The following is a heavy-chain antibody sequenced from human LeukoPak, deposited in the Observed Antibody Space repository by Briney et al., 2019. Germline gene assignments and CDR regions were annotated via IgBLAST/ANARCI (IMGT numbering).Heavy chain of an antibody. J-gene: IGHJ5*02. D-gene: IGHD3-9*01. CDR1: GYTFNNYG. CDR3: AKDWHILTGRNCFDP. V-gene: IGHV1-18*01. Sequence: VSVKVSCKASGYTFNNYGISWVRQAPGQGLEWMGWVTSYNGDTNYAQKFQGRVTMSTDTSTSTAYMELRSLRFDDTAIYYCAKDWHILTGRNCFDPWGQGTLVTVSS. CDR2: VTSYNGDT.